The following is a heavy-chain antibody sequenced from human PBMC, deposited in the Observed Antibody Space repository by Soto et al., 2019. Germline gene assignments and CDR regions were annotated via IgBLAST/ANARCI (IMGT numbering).Heavy chain of an antibody. CDR2: ISGSGGST. V-gene: IGHV3-23*01. Sequence: GGSLRLSCAASGFTFSSYAMSWVRQAPGKGLEWVSAISGSGGSTYYADSVKGRFTISRDNSKNTLYLQMNSLRAEDTAVYYCVKDTGITGVQSRFDAFDIWGQGTMVTVSS. CDR1: GFTFSSYA. J-gene: IGHJ3*02. CDR3: VKDTGITGVQSRFDAFDI. D-gene: IGHD7-27*01.